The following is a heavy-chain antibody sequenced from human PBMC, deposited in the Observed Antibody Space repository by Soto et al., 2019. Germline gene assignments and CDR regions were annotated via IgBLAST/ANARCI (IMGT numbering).Heavy chain of an antibody. Sequence: SETLSLTCAVYGGSFSGYYWSWIRQPPGKGLEWIGEINHSGSTNYNPSLKSRVTISVDTSKNQFSLKLSSVTAADTAVYYCARAGDILTGYQPTFDYWGQGTLVTVSS. CDR1: GGSFSGYY. CDR3: ARAGDILTGYQPTFDY. CDR2: INHSGST. J-gene: IGHJ4*02. D-gene: IGHD3-9*01. V-gene: IGHV4-34*01.